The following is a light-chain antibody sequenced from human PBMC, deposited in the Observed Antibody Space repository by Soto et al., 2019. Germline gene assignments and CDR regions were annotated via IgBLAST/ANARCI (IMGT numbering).Light chain of an antibody. CDR2: DVT. Sequence: QSVLTQPRSVSGSPGQSVTISCTGTSGDVGGSNHVSWYQHHQGQAPKFLIYDVTKRPSGVPDRFSGSKSGNTASLTISGLQAEDEADYYCCSDAGTYSFVFGTGTKVTVL. J-gene: IGLJ1*01. CDR3: CSDAGTYSFV. CDR1: SGDVGGSNH. V-gene: IGLV2-11*01.